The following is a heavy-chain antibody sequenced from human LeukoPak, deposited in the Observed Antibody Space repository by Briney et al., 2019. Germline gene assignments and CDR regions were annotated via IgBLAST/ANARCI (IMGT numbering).Heavy chain of an antibody. CDR3: ARGSDFWSGKPLYFFDH. CDR2: IDPNSGGT. CDR1: GYTFTGCY. Sequence: ASVKVSCKASGYTFTGCYIHWIRQAPGQGLEWMGWIDPNSGGTDYAPKFQGRVTMTRDTSISTAYMELSRLRSNDTAMYICARGSDFWSGKPLYFFDHWGQGTLVPVSS. J-gene: IGHJ4*02. D-gene: IGHD3-3*01. V-gene: IGHV1-2*02.